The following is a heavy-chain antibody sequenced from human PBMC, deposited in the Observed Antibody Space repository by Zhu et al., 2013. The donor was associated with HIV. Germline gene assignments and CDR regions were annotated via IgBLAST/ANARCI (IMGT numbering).Heavy chain of an antibody. CDR2: IYYSGST. CDR3: ARGYWVYCSSTSCPFPWFDP. CDR1: GGSISSYY. V-gene: IGHV4-59*08. Sequence: QVQLQESGPGLVKPSETLSLTCTVSGGSISSYYWSWIRQPPGKGLEWIGYIYYSGSTNYNPSLKSRVTISVDTSKNQFSLKLSSVTAADTAVYYCARGYWVYCSSTSCPFPWFDPWGQGTLVTVSS. J-gene: IGHJ5*02. D-gene: IGHD2-2*01.